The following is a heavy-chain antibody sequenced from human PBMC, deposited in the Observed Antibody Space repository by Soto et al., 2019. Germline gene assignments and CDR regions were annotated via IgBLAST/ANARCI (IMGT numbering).Heavy chain of an antibody. CDR3: ARGYNEFWSGHFDY. CDR1: GFRFSDYS. V-gene: IGHV3-48*01. D-gene: IGHD3-3*01. CDR2: ISSSSFTI. Sequence: EVHLVESGGRLVQPGGSLRLSCAASGFRFSDYSMNWVRQAPGRGLEWVSYISSSSFTIHYADSVEGRFTISRDNAKNSLYLQMNSLRAEDTAVYYCARGYNEFWSGHFDYWGQGALVTVSS. J-gene: IGHJ4*02.